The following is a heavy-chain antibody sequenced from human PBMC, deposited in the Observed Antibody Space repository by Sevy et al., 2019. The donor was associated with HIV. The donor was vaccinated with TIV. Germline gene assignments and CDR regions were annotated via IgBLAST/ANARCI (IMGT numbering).Heavy chain of an antibody. V-gene: IGHV3-23*01. Sequence: GGSLRLSCAASGFTVNSNYMTWVRQAPGKGLEGVSTLIGGGSRTYYADSVTGRFTISRDNSKNTLYLQMNSLRADDTAIYYCAKRRVQSGLSGGGANYGWDVCGHGTTVTVSS. CDR1: GFTVNSNY. CDR3: AKRRVQSGLSGGGANYGWDV. CDR2: LIGGGSRT. D-gene: IGHD2-15*01. J-gene: IGHJ6*02.